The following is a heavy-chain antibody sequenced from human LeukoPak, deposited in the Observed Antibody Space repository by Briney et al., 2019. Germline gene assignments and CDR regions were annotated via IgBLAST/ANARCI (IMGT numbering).Heavy chain of an antibody. CDR1: GFTFSSYW. CDR2: INYDGSST. V-gene: IGHV3-74*01. D-gene: IGHD6-19*01. Sequence: GGSLRLSCAASGFTFSSYWMHWVRQAPGKGLVWISRINYDGSSTIYADSVKGRFTISRDNAKNTLYLQMDSLRAEDTAVYYCAREETSSGWYGSPDYWGQGTLVTVSS. J-gene: IGHJ4*02. CDR3: AREETSSGWYGSPDY.